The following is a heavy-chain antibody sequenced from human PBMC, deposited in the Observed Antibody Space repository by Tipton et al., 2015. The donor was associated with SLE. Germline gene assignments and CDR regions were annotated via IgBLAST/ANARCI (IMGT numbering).Heavy chain of an antibody. Sequence: TLSLTCTVSGGSISSSSYYWGWIRQPPGKGLEWIGSIYYSGSTYYNPSLKSRVTISVDTSKNQFSLKLSSVTVADTAVYSCARSYYDFWSGYSHHFDYWGQGTLVTVSS. D-gene: IGHD3-3*01. CDR3: ARSYYDFWSGYSHHFDY. V-gene: IGHV4-39*01. CDR2: IYYSGST. CDR1: GGSISSSSYY. J-gene: IGHJ4*02.